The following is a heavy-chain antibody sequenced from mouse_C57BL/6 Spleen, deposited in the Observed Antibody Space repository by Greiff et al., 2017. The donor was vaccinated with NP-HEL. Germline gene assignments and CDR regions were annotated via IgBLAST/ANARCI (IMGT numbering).Heavy chain of an antibody. Sequence: VQLQQSGAELMKPGASVKLSCKATGYTFTGYWIEWVKQRPGHGLEWIGEILPGSGSTNYNEKFKGKATFTADTSSNTAYMQLSSLTTEDSAIYYCASGDTTVVEEDYFDYWGQGTTLTVSS. CDR2: ILPGSGST. CDR1: GYTFTGYW. J-gene: IGHJ2*01. V-gene: IGHV1-9*01. CDR3: ASGDTTVVEEDYFDY. D-gene: IGHD1-1*01.